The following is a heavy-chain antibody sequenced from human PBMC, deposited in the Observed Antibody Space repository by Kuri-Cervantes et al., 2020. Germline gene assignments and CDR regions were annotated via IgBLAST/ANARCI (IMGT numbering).Heavy chain of an antibody. CDR1: GFTFSNAW. V-gene: IGHV3-15*01. D-gene: IGHD1-1*01. CDR3: TTSLEGYYFDY. J-gene: IGHJ4*02. Sequence: RGSLRLSCAASGFTFSNAWMSWVRQAPGKGLEWVGRIKSKTDGGTTDYAAPVKGRFTISRDDSKNTLYLQMNSLKTEDTAVYYCTTSLEGYYFDYWGQGTLVTVSS. CDR2: IKSKTDGGTT.